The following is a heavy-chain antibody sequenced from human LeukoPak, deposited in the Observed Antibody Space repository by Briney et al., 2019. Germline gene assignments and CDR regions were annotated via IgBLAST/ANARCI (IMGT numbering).Heavy chain of an antibody. J-gene: IGHJ6*02. CDR2: IYTSGST. V-gene: IGHV4-4*07. D-gene: IGHD6-13*01. CDR1: GGSISSCY. Sequence: SETLSLTCTVSGGSISSCYWSWIRQPAGKGLEWIGRIYTSGSTNYNPSLKSRVTMSVDTSKNQFSLKLSSVTAADTAVYYCARDYTAAAGITRLGMDVWGQGTTVTVSS. CDR3: ARDYTAAAGITRLGMDV.